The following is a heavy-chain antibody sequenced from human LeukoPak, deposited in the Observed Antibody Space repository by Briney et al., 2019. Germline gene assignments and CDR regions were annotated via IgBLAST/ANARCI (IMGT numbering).Heavy chain of an antibody. Sequence: GGSLRLSCAVSGFTFSSYWMYWVRRAPGKGLVWVSRLNGNGDSTNYEDSVKGRFTISRDNAKSTLYLQMNSLRAEDTAIYYCVRGSNGWSGMDVWGQGTTVTVSS. CDR3: VRGSNGWSGMDV. J-gene: IGHJ6*02. D-gene: IGHD6-19*01. V-gene: IGHV3-74*01. CDR1: GFTFSSYW. CDR2: LNGNGDST.